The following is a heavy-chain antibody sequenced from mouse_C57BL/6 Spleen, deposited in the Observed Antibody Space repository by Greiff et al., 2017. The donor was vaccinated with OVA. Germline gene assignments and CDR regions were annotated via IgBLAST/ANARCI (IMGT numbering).Heavy chain of an antibody. J-gene: IGHJ1*03. Sequence: VQLQQPGAELVMPGASVKLSCKASGYTFTSYWMHWMKQRPGQGLEWIGEIDPSDSYTNYNQKFKGKSTLTVDKSSSTAYMQLSSLTSEDSAVYYCARSYYGSRYFDVWGTGTTVTVSS. CDR2: IDPSDSYT. D-gene: IGHD1-1*01. CDR3: ARSYYGSRYFDV. V-gene: IGHV1-69*01. CDR1: GYTFTSYW.